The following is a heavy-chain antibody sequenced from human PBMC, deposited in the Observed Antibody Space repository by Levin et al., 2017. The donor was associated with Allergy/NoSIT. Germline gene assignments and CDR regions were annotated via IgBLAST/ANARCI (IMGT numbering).Heavy chain of an antibody. Sequence: ASVKVSCKASGYTFTGYYMHWVRQAPGQGLEWMGWINPNSGGTNYAQKFQGRVTMTRDTSISTAYMELSRLRSDDTAVYYCARDHYDSSGYYYYGMDVWGQGTTVTVSS. D-gene: IGHD3-22*01. CDR2: INPNSGGT. J-gene: IGHJ6*02. V-gene: IGHV1-2*02. CDR3: ARDHYDSSGYYYYGMDV. CDR1: GYTFTGYY.